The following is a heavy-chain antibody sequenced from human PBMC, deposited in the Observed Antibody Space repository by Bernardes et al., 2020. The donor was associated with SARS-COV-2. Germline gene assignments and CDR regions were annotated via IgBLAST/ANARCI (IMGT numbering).Heavy chain of an antibody. CDR3: ARGRRYGGNPIAPYHYYYGMDV. CDR1: GGAFSGYY. V-gene: IGHV4-34*01. D-gene: IGHD2-15*01. J-gene: IGHJ6*02. CDR2: IKHSGST. Sequence: SETLSLTCAVYGGAFSGYYWSWIRKPPGKGLEWIGEIKHSGSTNYNPSLKSRVTISVDRSKNQFSLKLSSVTAADTAVYYCARGRRYGGNPIAPYHYYYGMDVWGHGTTVTVSS.